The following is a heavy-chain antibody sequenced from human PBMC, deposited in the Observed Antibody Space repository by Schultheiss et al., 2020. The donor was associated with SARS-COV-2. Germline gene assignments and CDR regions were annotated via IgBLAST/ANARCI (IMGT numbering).Heavy chain of an antibody. Sequence: SETLSLTCTVSGYSISSGYYWGWIRQPPGKGLEWIGYIYYSGSTYYNPSLKSRVTISVDTSKNQFSLKLSSVTAADTAVYYCARDIHYYYYGMDVWGQGTTVTVSS. CDR2: IYYSGST. J-gene: IGHJ6*02. V-gene: IGHV4-38-2*02. CDR1: GYSISSGYY. CDR3: ARDIHYYYYGMDV.